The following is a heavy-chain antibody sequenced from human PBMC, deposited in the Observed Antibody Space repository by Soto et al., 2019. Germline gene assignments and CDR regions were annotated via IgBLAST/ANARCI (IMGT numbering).Heavy chain of an antibody. CDR1: GFTFSSYS. CDR2: ISSSSSYI. CDR3: ARCVDTAMVIYDY. D-gene: IGHD5-18*01. J-gene: IGHJ4*02. Sequence: EVQLVESGGGLVKPGGSLRLSCAASGFTFSSYSMNWVRQAPGKGLEWVSSISSSSSYIYYADSVKGRFTISRDNAKNSPYLQMNSLRAEDTAVYYCARCVDTAMVIYDYWGQGTLVTVSS. V-gene: IGHV3-21*01.